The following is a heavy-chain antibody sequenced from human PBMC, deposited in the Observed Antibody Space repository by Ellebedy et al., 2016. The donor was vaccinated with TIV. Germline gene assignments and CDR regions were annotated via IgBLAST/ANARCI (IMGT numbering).Heavy chain of an antibody. V-gene: IGHV4-59*01. Sequence: MPSETLSLTCSVSGDSIGSSYWNWIRQAPGKGLEWIGHIHYTGSTSYNPSLKSRVTISVDTATNQFFLNMTSVTAADTAVFYCARDPIVGATRCFDYWGQGTLVTVSS. D-gene: IGHD1-26*01. CDR2: IHYTGST. J-gene: IGHJ4*02. CDR1: GDSIGSSY. CDR3: ARDPIVGATRCFDY.